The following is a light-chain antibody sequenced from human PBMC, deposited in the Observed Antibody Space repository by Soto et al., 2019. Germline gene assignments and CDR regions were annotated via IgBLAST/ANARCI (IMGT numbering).Light chain of an antibody. V-gene: IGLV2-14*01. CDR2: DVS. J-gene: IGLJ2*01. Sequence: QSALTQPASVSGSPGQSITISCTGTSSDVGGYNYVSWYQQHPGKAPKIMIYDVSNRPSGVSNRFSGSKSGNTASLTISGLQAEDEDDYYCSSYTSSSVVFGGGTKLTVL. CDR3: SSYTSSSVV. CDR1: SSDVGGYNY.